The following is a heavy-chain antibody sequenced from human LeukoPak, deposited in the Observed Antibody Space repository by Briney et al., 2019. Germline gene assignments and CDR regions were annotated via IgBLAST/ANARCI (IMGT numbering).Heavy chain of an antibody. CDR2: IIPILGVA. D-gene: IGHD3-10*01. J-gene: IGHJ6*02. CDR3: ASGEYYYGSGSYHENYYYYYGMDV. CDR1: GGTFSSYA. Sequence: SVKVSCKASGGTFSSYAISWVRQAPGQGLEWMGRIIPILGVANYAQKFQGRVTITADKSTSTAYMELSSLRSEDTAVYYCASGEYYYGSGSYHENYYYYYGMDVWGQGTTVTVSS. V-gene: IGHV1-69*04.